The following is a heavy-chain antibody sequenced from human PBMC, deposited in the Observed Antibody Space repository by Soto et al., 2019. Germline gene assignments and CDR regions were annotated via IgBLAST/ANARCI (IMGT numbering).Heavy chain of an antibody. V-gene: IGHV1-2*04. J-gene: IGHJ6*03. Sequence: GASVKVSCKASGYTFTGYYMHWVRQAPGQGLEWMGWINPNSGGTNYAQKFQGWVTMTRDTSISTAYMELSRLRSDDTAVYYCARSPPSPVPADMYTRDYYYYYMDVWGKGTTGTVSS. CDR1: GYTFTGYY. CDR3: ARSPPSPVPADMYTRDYYYYYMDV. CDR2: INPNSGGT. D-gene: IGHD2-2*01.